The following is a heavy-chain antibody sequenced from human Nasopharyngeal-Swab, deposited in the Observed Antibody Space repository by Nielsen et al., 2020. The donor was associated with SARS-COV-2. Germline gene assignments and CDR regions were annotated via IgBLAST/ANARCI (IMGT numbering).Heavy chain of an antibody. CDR3: ARDCSGPLYAFDI. CDR1: GGSFSGYY. V-gene: IGHV4-34*01. J-gene: IGHJ3*02. Sequence: SETLSLTCGVSGGSFSGYYWSWIRQPPGKGLEWIGEMNHSGSTNYNPSLKSRVTISVDTSKNQISLKLISVTAADTAVYYCARDCSGPLYAFDIWGQGTMVTVSS. CDR2: MNHSGST. D-gene: IGHD6-19*01.